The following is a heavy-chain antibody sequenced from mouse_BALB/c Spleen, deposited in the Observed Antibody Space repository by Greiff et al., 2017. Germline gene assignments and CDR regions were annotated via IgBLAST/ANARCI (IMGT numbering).Heavy chain of an antibody. V-gene: IGHV1-14*01. Sequence: VHVKQSGPELVKPGASVKMSCKASGYTFTSYVMHWVKQKPGQGLEWIGYINPYNDGTKYNEKFKGKATLTSDKSSSTAYMELSSLTSEDSAVYYCAISLYGGRFAYWGQGTLVTVSA. CDR2: INPYNDGT. D-gene: IGHD1-1*01. CDR3: AISLYGGRFAY. CDR1: GYTFTSYV. J-gene: IGHJ3*01.